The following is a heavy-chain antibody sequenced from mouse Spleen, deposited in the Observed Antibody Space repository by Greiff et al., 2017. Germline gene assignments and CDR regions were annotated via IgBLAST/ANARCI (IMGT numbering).Heavy chain of an antibody. D-gene: IGHD2-14*01. V-gene: IGHV1-64*01. CDR2: IHPNSGST. J-gene: IGHJ3*01. Sequence: QVQLQQPGAELVRPGASVKLSCKASGYTFTSYWMNWVKQRPGQGLEWIGMIHPNSGSTNYNEKFKSKATLTVDKSSSTAYMQLSSLTSEDSAVYYCAREVRSAWFAYWGQGTLVTVSA. CDR1: GYTFTSYW. CDR3: AREVRSAWFAY.